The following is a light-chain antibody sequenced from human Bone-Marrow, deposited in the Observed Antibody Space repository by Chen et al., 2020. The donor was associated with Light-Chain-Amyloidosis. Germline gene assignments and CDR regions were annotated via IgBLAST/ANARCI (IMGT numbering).Light chain of an antibody. J-gene: IGLJ3*02. V-gene: IGLV6-57*01. CDR2: EDD. Sequence: NFMLTQPHSVSESPWKTVIISCTRSSGSIATNYVQWYQQRPGSSPTTVIYEDDQRPSGVPDRFSGSIDRSSNSASLTIFGLKTEDEADYYCQSYQGSSQGVFGGGTKLTVL. CDR1: SGSIATNY. CDR3: QSYQGSSQGV.